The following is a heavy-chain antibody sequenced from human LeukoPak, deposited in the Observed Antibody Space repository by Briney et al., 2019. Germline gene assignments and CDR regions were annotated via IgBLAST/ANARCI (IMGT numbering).Heavy chain of an antibody. CDR1: GFTFDDYG. D-gene: IGHD3-3*01. V-gene: IGHV3-20*04. J-gene: IGHJ3*02. Sequence: PGGSLRLSCAASGFTFDDYGMSWVRQAPGKGLEWVSGINWNGGSTGYADSVKGRFTISRDNAKNSLYLQVNSLRAEDTAVYYCASWPLTIFGVVTPLYAFDIWGQGTMVTVSS. CDR3: ASWPLTIFGVVTPLYAFDI. CDR2: INWNGGST.